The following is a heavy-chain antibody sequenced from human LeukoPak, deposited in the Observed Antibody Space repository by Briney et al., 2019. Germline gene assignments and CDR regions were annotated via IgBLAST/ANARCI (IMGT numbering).Heavy chain of an antibody. Sequence: ASVKVSCKASGYTFTGYYMHWVRQAPGQGLEWMGWINPNTGGTNYAQKFQGRVTMTSDTSITTAYMELSSLRSDDTAVYYCARTDTAMVTVGYWGQGTLVTVSS. CDR1: GYTFTGYY. J-gene: IGHJ4*02. V-gene: IGHV1-2*02. D-gene: IGHD5-18*01. CDR3: ARTDTAMVTVGY. CDR2: INPNTGGT.